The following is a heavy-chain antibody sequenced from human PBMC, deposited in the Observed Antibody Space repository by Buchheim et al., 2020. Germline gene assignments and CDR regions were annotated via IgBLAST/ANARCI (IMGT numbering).Heavy chain of an antibody. D-gene: IGHD3-3*01. CDR2: ISYDESNK. CDR1: GFTFRTYA. J-gene: IGHJ4*02. CDR3: ARDDDPSGYWDLLWYFDY. V-gene: IGHV3-30*14. Sequence: QVQLVESGGGVVQPGRSLRLSCAASGFTFRTYAMHWVRQAPGKGLEWVAVISYDESNKYYADSVKGRFTISRDNSKNTLYLQMNSLGAEDTAVYYCARDDDPSGYWDLLWYFDYWGQGTLGTVSS.